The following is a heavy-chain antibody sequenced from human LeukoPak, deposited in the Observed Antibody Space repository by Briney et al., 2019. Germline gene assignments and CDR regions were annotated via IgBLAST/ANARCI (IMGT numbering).Heavy chain of an antibody. CDR1: GYTFTNYY. V-gene: IGHV5-51*01. D-gene: IGHD2-15*01. Sequence: GESLKISCNGSGYTFTNYYIAWVRRMPGKGLVWMGIVYPGDSDTRYSPSFQGQVTISADKSINTAYLQWSSLKASDTAMYYCARVVADNWFDPWGQGTLVTVSS. CDR3: ARVVADNWFDP. J-gene: IGHJ5*02. CDR2: VYPGDSDT.